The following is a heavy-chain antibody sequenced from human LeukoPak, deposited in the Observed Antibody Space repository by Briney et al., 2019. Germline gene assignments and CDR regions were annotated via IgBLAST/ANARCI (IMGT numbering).Heavy chain of an antibody. CDR3: ARVTDSSSWVIAY. V-gene: IGHV3-74*01. CDR1: GFTFSNYR. D-gene: IGHD6-13*01. CDR2: INNDGSST. J-gene: IGHJ4*02. Sequence: GGSLRLSCAASGFTFSNYRMHWVRQAPGKGLEWVSRINNDGSSTNYADSVKGRFTISRDNAKNTLYLQMNSLRAEDTAVYYCARVTDSSSWVIAYWGQGTLVTVSS.